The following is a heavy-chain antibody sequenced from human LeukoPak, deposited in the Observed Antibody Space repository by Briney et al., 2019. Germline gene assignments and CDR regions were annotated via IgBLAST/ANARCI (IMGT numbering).Heavy chain of an antibody. CDR2: MNPNSGNT. J-gene: IGHJ4*02. CDR1: GYTFTSYD. D-gene: IGHD1-26*01. V-gene: IGHV1-8*01. CDR3: SRGLIVGGYYYS. Sequence: ASVKVSCKASGYTFTSYDINWVRQATGQGLEWMGWMNPNSGNTGYAQMFQGRVTMTGNTSINTAYMELSSLRSEDTAVYYCSRGLIVGGYYYSWGQGTLVTVSS.